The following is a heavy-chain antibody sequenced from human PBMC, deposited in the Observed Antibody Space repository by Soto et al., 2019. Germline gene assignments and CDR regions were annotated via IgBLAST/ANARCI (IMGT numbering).Heavy chain of an antibody. J-gene: IGHJ4*02. V-gene: IGHV3-7*05. CDR1: GFTFGTHW. CDR2: IKGDASEN. Sequence: EVQLVESGGDLVHPGGSVRLSCAASGFTFGTHWMSWVRQAPGKGLEWVANIKGDASENYYADSVRGRFTISRDNAKSSPYLQMNSLRVEDTAVYYCAKDVRWGQGTLVTVSS. CDR3: AKDVR.